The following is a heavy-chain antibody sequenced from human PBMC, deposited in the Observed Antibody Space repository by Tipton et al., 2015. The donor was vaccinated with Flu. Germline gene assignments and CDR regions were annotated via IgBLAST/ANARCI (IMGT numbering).Heavy chain of an antibody. CDR2: VSGSGDDT. CDR3: AKYPRYWSFDI. CDR1: GSTFSSYA. V-gene: IGHV3-23*01. J-gene: IGHJ2*01. Sequence: SLRLSCAASGSTFSSYAMSWVRQAPGKGLEWVSAVSGSGDDTYYADSVKGRFTISRDNSKNTLSLQMNSLSAEDTAIYYCAKYPRYWSFDIWGRGTLVTISS.